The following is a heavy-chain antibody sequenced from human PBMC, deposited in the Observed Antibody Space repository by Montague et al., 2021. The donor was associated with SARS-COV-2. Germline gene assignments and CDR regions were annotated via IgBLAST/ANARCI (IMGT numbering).Heavy chain of an antibody. J-gene: IGHJ5*02. CDR3: AKIREQLVRRWFDP. D-gene: IGHD6-13*01. CDR2: IYYSGST. CDR1: GGSISSDYYY. Sequence: TLSLTCTVSGGSISSDYYYWSWIRQHPGKGLEWIGYIYYSGSTYYNPSLKSRVTISVDTSKNQFSLKLNSVTAADTAVYYCAKIREQLVRRWFDPWGQGTLVTVSS. V-gene: IGHV4-31*03.